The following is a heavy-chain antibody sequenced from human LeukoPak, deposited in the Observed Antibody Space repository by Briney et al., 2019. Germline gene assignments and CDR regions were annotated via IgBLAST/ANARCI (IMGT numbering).Heavy chain of an antibody. CDR2: INPNSGGT. V-gene: IGHV1-2*02. D-gene: IGHD6-13*01. CDR3: ARGKGSWPNWFDP. J-gene: IGHJ5*02. CDR1: GYTFTGYY. Sequence: ASVKVSCKASGYTFTGYYMHWVRQAPGQGLKWMGWINPNSGGTNYAQKFQGRVTITRNTSISTAYMELSSLRSEDTAVYYCARGKGSWPNWFDPWGQGTLVTVSS.